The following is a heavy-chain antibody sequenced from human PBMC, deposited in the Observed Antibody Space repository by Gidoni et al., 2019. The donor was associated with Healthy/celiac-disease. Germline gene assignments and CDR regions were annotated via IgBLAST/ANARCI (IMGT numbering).Heavy chain of an antibody. Sequence: QVQLQESGPGLVKPSQTLSLTCTVSGGSISSGNYYRSWIRQPAGKGLEWIGRIYTSGSTNYNPSLKSRVTISVDTSKNQFSLKVSSVTAADTAVYYCARGPAYYYESSGYYYDLDYWGQGTLVTVSS. CDR2: IYTSGST. J-gene: IGHJ4*02. CDR1: GGSISSGNYY. CDR3: ARGPAYYYESSGYYYDLDY. V-gene: IGHV4-61*02. D-gene: IGHD3-22*01.